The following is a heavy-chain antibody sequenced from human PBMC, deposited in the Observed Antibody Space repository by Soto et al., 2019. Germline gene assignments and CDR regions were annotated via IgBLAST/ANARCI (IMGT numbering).Heavy chain of an antibody. CDR1: GFTFSSYA. V-gene: IGHV3-23*01. Sequence: GVSLRLSCAASGFTFSSYAMSWARQAPGKGLEWVSSIGVSSDAYYADSVKGRFTISRDNSRNTLYLQMNSLRAEDMALYYCAKNYFFDSWGQGALVTVSS. J-gene: IGHJ4*02. CDR2: IGVSSDA. CDR3: AKNYFFDS.